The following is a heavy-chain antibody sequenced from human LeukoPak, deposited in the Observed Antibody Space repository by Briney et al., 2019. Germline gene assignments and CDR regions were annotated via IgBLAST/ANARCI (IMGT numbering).Heavy chain of an antibody. CDR1: GYSIGSGFY. V-gene: IGHV4-30-4*01. D-gene: IGHD6-13*01. J-gene: IGHJ4*02. CDR3: ARVLAAAGTKKSIDY. CDR2: IYYSGST. Sequence: SETLSLTCAVSGYSIGSGFYWSWIRQPPGKGLEWIGYIYYSGSTYYNPSLKSRVTISVDTSKNQFSLKLSSVTAADTAVYYCARVLAAAGTKKSIDYWGQGTLVTVSS.